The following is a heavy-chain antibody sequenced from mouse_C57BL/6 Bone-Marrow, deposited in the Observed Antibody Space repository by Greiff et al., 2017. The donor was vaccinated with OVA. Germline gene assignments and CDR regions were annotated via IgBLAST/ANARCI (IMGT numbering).Heavy chain of an antibody. Sequence: QVQLQQPGAELVKPGASVKLSCKASGYTFTSYWMQWVKQRPGQGLEWIGEIDPSDSYTNYNQKFKGKATLTVDTSSSTAYMQLSSLTSEDSAVYYSARGGTGKFAYWGQGTLVTVSA. CDR3: ARGGTGKFAY. J-gene: IGHJ3*01. D-gene: IGHD4-1*01. CDR1: GYTFTSYW. CDR2: IDPSDSYT. V-gene: IGHV1-50*01.